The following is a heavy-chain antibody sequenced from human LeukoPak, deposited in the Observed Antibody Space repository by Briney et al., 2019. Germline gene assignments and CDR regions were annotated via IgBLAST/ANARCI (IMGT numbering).Heavy chain of an antibody. Sequence: ASVKVSCKASGYSFTGYFMQWVRQALGQGLEWMGWINPNSGDTNYAQKFRGRVTMTRDTSISTAYMELSRLRSDDAAVYYCARRFYYAMDVWGQGTTVTVSS. CDR3: ARRFYYAMDV. J-gene: IGHJ6*02. D-gene: IGHD3-16*01. CDR2: INPNSGDT. CDR1: GYSFTGYF. V-gene: IGHV1-2*02.